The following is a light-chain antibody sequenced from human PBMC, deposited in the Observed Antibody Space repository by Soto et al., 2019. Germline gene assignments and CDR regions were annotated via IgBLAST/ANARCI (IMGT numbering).Light chain of an antibody. J-gene: IGKJ1*01. CDR1: QSISNW. V-gene: IGKV1-5*03. CDR3: QQYNRYSWT. Sequence: DIQITQSPPTLSASVGDRVTITCRASQSISNWLAWHQQKRVQXPKLLIYKASTLENGVPSRFSGSGSGTELTLTISGLKLDDFATYYCQQYNRYSWTLGQGTKVDSK. CDR2: KAS.